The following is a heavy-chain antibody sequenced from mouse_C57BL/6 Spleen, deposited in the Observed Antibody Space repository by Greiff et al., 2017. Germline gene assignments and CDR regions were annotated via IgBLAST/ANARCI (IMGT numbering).Heavy chain of an antibody. V-gene: IGHV3-6*01. J-gene: IGHJ2*01. D-gene: IGHD2-5*01. Sequence: ESGPGLVKSSQSPSLTCSVTGYSITSGYYWNWLRQFPGNKLEWIGYISYDGSNNYNPSPKNRISITRDTSKNQFSRKLNSVTTEDTATCYCARGEGYSNFIDYWGQGTTLTVSS. CDR2: ISYDGSN. CDR3: ARGEGYSNFIDY. CDR1: GYSITSGYY.